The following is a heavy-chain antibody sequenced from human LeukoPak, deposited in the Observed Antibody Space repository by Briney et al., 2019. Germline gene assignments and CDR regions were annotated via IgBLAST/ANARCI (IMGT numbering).Heavy chain of an antibody. CDR3: ARKLAAAPDAFDI. D-gene: IGHD6-13*01. V-gene: IGHV1-69*13. J-gene: IGHJ3*02. Sequence: GASVKVSCKASGGTFSNYAISWVRQAPGQGLEWMGGIIPIFGTANYAQKFQGRVTITADESTSTAYMELSSLRSEDTAVYYCARKLAAAPDAFDIWGQGTMVTVSS. CDR2: IIPIFGTA. CDR1: GGTFSNYA.